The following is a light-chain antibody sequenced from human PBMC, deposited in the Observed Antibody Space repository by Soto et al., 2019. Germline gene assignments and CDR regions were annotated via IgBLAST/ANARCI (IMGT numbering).Light chain of an antibody. J-gene: IGKJ1*01. V-gene: IGKV1-5*01. CDR1: QSISSW. CDR2: DAS. CDR3: QQYNSYWGT. Sequence: DIQMTQSPSTLSASVGDRVTITCRASQSISSWLAWYQQKQGKAPKLLIYDASSLESGVPSRFSGSGSGTEFTLIISRLQPDDFATYYCQQYNSYWGTFGQGTKVDIK.